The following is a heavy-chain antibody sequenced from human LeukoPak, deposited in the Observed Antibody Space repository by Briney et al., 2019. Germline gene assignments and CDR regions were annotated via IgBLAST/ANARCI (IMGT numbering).Heavy chain of an antibody. D-gene: IGHD3-10*01. Sequence: ASVKVSCKASGYTFTGYYMHWVRQAPGQGLEWMGWINPNSGGTNYAQKFQGRVTMTRDTSISTAYMELSRLRSDDTAVYYCARDAGSYYPPNDYWGQGTLVTVSS. CDR3: ARDAGSYYPPNDY. J-gene: IGHJ4*02. CDR1: GYTFTGYY. CDR2: INPNSGGT. V-gene: IGHV1-2*02.